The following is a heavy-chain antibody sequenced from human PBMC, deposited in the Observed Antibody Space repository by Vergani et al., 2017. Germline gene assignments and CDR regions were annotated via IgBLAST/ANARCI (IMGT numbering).Heavy chain of an antibody. D-gene: IGHD6-13*01. CDR3: ARGDGSSWFYYYDGMDV. Sequence: QVQLVQSGAEVKKPGASVKVSCKASGYTFTSYDINWVRQATGQGLEWMGWMNPNSGNTGYAQKFQGRVTMTRNTAISTAYMELSSLRSEDTAVYYCARGDGSSWFYYYDGMDVWGQGTTVTVSS. V-gene: IGHV1-8*01. CDR1: GYTFTSYD. CDR2: MNPNSGNT. J-gene: IGHJ6*02.